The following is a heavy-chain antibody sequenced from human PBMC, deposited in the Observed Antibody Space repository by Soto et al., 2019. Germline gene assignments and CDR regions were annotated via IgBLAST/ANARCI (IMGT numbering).Heavy chain of an antibody. CDR1: GGSIRGGDYY. D-gene: IGHD3-10*01. V-gene: IGHV4-31*03. Sequence: QVQLQESGPGLVKPSQTLSLTCTVSGGSIRGGDYYWSWIRQHPGEGLEWIGYIVYSGNSFYNPSLKSGVTISVDTSKIQFSLQLSSVTAAATAIYYCARLSSLYYNSDYGGYYFDYWGQGTLASVSS. CDR3: ARLSSLYYNSDYGGYYFDY. CDR2: IVYSGNS. J-gene: IGHJ4*02.